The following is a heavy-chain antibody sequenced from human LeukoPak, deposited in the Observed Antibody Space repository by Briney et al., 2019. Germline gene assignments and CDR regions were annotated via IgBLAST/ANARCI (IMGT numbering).Heavy chain of an antibody. J-gene: IGHJ6*02. CDR1: GGSFSGYY. CDR3: ARGSPGYYYYYGMDV. Sequence: PSETLSLTCAVYGGSFSGYYWSWIRQPPGKGLEWIGEINHSGSTNYNPSLKSRVTISVDTSKSQFSLKLSSVTAADTAVYYCARGSPGYYYYYGMDVWGQGTTVTVSS. CDR2: INHSGST. V-gene: IGHV4-34*01.